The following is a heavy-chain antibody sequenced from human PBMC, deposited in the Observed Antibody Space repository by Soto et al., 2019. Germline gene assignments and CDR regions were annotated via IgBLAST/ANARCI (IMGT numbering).Heavy chain of an antibody. CDR1: GGSISSGGYY. CDR3: ARKTTVTTSFDY. Sequence: SETLSLTCTVSGGSISSGGYYWSWIRQHPGKGMEWIGYIYYSGSTYYNTSLKSRVTISVDTSKNQFSLKLSSVTAADTAVYYCARKTTVTTSFDYWGQGTLVTVSS. J-gene: IGHJ4*02. CDR2: IYYSGST. V-gene: IGHV4-31*03. D-gene: IGHD4-17*01.